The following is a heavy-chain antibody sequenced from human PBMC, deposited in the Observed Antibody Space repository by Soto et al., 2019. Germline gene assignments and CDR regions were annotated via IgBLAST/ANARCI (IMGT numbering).Heavy chain of an antibody. J-gene: IGHJ6*02. Sequence: RASVKVSCKASGYTFTGYYVHWVREAPGQGLEWMGWINPETGATSYAQKFQGRVTLSRDTSINTAYLELSSLRFDDAAVYFCARERYQVISDGMDVWGQGTTVTVSS. CDR3: ARERYQVISDGMDV. V-gene: IGHV1-2*02. D-gene: IGHD2-2*01. CDR1: GYTFTGYY. CDR2: INPETGAT.